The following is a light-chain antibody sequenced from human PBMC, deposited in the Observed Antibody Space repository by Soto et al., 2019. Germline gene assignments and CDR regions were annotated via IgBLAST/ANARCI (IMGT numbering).Light chain of an antibody. J-gene: IGKJ4*01. CDR3: QESNSIPPT. V-gene: IGKV1-39*01. CDR1: QSITNY. Sequence: DIKMPQSPSALSASVGDRVTITCRASQSITNYLNWYQHKPGQAPNLLIYAASTLQAGVPSRFRGSGSGTDFTLTISSLQPEDFATYFCQESNSIPPTFGGGTKVDIK. CDR2: AAS.